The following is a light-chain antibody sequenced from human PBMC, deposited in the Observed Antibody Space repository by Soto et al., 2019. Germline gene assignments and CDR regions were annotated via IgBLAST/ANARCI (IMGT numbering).Light chain of an antibody. Sequence: EIVMTQSPATLSVSPGERATLSCRASQSISSNLAWYQQKPGQAPRLLMFRTSSRATGFPARFSGSGSGTEFNLTISSLQSEDFAVYYCQQYDNWPWTFGQGTKVEI. CDR1: QSISSN. J-gene: IGKJ1*01. CDR3: QQYDNWPWT. V-gene: IGKV3-15*01. CDR2: RTS.